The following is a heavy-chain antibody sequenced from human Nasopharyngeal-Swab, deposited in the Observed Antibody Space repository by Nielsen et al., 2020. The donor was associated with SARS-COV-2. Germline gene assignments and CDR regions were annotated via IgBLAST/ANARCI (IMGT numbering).Heavy chain of an antibody. D-gene: IGHD3-10*01. CDR1: GFTFSSYA. V-gene: IGHV3-30*04. J-gene: IGHJ4*02. CDR2: ISYDGSNK. Sequence: SLKISCAASGFTFSSYAMHWVRQAPGKGLEWVAVISYDGSNKYYADSVKGRFTISRDNSKNTLYLQMNSLRAEDTAVYYCARSRSGSYYSSFDYWGQGTLVTVSS. CDR3: ARSRSGSYYSSFDY.